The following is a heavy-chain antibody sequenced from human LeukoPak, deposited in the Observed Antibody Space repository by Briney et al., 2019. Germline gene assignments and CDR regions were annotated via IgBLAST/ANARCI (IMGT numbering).Heavy chain of an antibody. CDR3: ARIYSSSWFLNWFDP. V-gene: IGHV4-34*01. D-gene: IGHD6-13*01. Sequence: SETLSLTCGVYGGSFSGYYWSWIRQPPGKGLEWIGEINDSGSTNYNPSLKRRATISADTSKNQFSLKLNSVTAADTAVYYCARIYSSSWFLNWFDPWGQGTLVTVSS. J-gene: IGHJ5*02. CDR1: GGSFSGYY. CDR2: INDSGST.